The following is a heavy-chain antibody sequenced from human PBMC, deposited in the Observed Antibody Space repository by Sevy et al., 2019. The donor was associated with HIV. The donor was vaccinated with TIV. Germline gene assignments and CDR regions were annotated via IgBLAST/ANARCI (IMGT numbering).Heavy chain of an antibody. D-gene: IGHD2-15*01. Sequence: GGSLRLSCAASEFTFSSYAMSWVSQAPGKGLEWVSSISGSGRYTYDADSVEGRFTISRDNSKNTLYVQMNSLRAEDTAVYYCAKGFCSGGTCPRDYYYYGMDVWGQGTTVTVSS. CDR3: AKGFCSGGTCPRDYYYYGMDV. CDR2: ISGSGRYT. V-gene: IGHV3-23*01. J-gene: IGHJ6*02. CDR1: EFTFSSYA.